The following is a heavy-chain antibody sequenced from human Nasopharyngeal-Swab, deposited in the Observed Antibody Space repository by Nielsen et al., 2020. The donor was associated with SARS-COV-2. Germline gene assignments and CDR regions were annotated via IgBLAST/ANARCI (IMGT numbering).Heavy chain of an antibody. CDR3: ARDTGFCTRGSCGPFDS. D-gene: IGHD2-8*01. J-gene: IGHJ4*02. CDR1: GFIITSKY. Sequence: GESLKISCAASGFIITSKYMNWVRQAPGKGLEWVSVIYSGGNAYYADSVKGRFTISRDTSKNMLYLQMDSVRADDTAVYYCARDTGFCTRGSCGPFDSWGQGTLVSVSS. CDR2: IYSGGNA. V-gene: IGHV3-53*01.